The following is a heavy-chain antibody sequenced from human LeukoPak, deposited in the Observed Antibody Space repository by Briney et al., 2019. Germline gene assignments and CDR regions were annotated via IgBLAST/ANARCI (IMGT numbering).Heavy chain of an antibody. Sequence: GRSLRLSCAASGFTFSAYTMHWDRQAPGKGLEWVAVISNDGNNKYYADSVRGRFTISRDSSKNTLYLQMNSLRVDDTAMYYCARRVWFGELGYYYAMDVWAKGPRSPSP. CDR2: ISNDGNNK. J-gene: IGHJ6*02. V-gene: IGHV3-30-3*01. D-gene: IGHD3-10*01. CDR3: ARRVWFGELGYYYAMDV. CDR1: GFTFSAYT.